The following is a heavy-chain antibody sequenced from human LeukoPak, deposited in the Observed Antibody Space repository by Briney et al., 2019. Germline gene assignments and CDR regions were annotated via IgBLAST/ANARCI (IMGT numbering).Heavy chain of an antibody. CDR3: ARGSESRRYCSSTSCYIGGAYYYYMDV. V-gene: IGHV1-69*13. CDR2: IIPIFGTA. J-gene: IGHJ6*03. Sequence: ASVKVSFKASGGTFSSYAISWVRQATGQGLEWMGGIIPIFGTANYAHKFQGRVTITADESTSTAYMELSSLRSEDTAVYYCARGSESRRYCSSTSCYIGGAYYYYMDVWGKGTTVTVSS. D-gene: IGHD2-2*02. CDR1: GGTFSSYA.